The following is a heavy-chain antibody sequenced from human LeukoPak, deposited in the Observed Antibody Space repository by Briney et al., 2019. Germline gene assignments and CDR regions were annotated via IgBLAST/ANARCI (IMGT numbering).Heavy chain of an antibody. Sequence: PGGSLRLSCAASGFTFSSYSMNWVRQAPGKGLEWVSSISSSSSYIYYADSVKGRFTISRDNAKNSLYLQMNSLRAEDTAVYYCARVAPDHSGSYQTEFDYWGQGTLVTVSS. J-gene: IGHJ4*02. CDR3: ARVAPDHSGSYQTEFDY. CDR2: ISSSSSYI. CDR1: GFTFSSYS. D-gene: IGHD1-26*01. V-gene: IGHV3-21*01.